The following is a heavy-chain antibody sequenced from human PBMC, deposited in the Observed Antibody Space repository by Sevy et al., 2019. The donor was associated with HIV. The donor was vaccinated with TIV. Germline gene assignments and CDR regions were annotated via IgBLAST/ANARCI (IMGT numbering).Heavy chain of an antibody. CDR2: IDYSGST. D-gene: IGHD6-13*01. CDR3: AIESIAAAGDFDY. V-gene: IGHV4-59*01. CDR1: GGSISNYY. J-gene: IGHJ4*02. Sequence: SETLSLTCSVSGGSISNYYWSWIRQPPGKGLEWIGYIDYSGSTNYNPSLKSRVTISVDTSKNQFSLKLSSVTAADTAVYYCAIESIAAAGDFDYWGQGTLVTVSS.